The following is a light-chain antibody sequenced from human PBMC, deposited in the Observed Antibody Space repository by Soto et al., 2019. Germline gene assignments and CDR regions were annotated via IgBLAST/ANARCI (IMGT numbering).Light chain of an antibody. V-gene: IGKV3-11*01. CDR1: QYINTG. Sequence: IGLSPSLATVSSCPGERVTLSCRPSQYINTGLACYQHRPGQAPPLLIYQTSLSAAGMPARLSGSGSGTDLTLIIIGVQPEDFVLYYCHQQQSWPRTFGQGTKVDI. CDR2: QTS. CDR3: HQQQSWPRT. J-gene: IGKJ1*01.